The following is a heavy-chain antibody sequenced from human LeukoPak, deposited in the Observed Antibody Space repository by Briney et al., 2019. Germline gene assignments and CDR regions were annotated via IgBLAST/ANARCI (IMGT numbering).Heavy chain of an antibody. J-gene: IGHJ4*02. Sequence: SETLSLTCTVSGGSITSDNYWWGWIRQPPGRGLEWIGTISSRGTSRYNSSLSSRLTISLDTSNNQFSLHLSFVTAVDTAVYYCVRPRDYGFDNWGQGTLVTVSS. CDR3: VRPRDYGFDN. CDR1: GGSITSDNYW. V-gene: IGHV4-39*01. D-gene: IGHD4-17*01. CDR2: ISSRGTS.